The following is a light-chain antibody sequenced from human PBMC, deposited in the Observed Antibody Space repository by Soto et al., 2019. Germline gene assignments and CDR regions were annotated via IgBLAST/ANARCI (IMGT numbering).Light chain of an antibody. CDR1: SSNIGSNY. CDR3: GAWDNSLSGGGV. Sequence: QSVLTQPPSVSAAPGQKVTISCSGSSSNIGSNYVSWYQQLPGKAPKLLIYDNNKRPSGIPDRFSGSKSGTSATLGITGLQTGDEADYYCGAWDNSLSGGGVFGTGTKVTVL. V-gene: IGLV1-51*01. CDR2: DNN. J-gene: IGLJ1*01.